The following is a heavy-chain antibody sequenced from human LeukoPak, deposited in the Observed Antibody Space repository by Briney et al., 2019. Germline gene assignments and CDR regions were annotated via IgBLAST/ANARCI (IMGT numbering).Heavy chain of an antibody. CDR2: TSSGSRTI. Sequence: PGGSLRLSCAASGFAFSSYSMNWVRQAPGRGLEWISYTSSGSRTIYYADSVEGRFTISRDNCKNSLYLLLNSLRADDTAVYFCVRESITGHRDFDYWGQGTLITVSS. V-gene: IGHV3-48*01. CDR1: GFAFSSYS. D-gene: IGHD1-20*01. J-gene: IGHJ4*02. CDR3: VRESITGHRDFDY.